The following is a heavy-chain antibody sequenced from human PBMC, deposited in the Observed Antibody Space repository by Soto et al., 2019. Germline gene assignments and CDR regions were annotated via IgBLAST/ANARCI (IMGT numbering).Heavy chain of an antibody. J-gene: IGHJ4*02. CDR3: AKAGCISTSCYYFDY. D-gene: IGHD2-2*01. CDR2: ISYDGSNK. CDR1: GFTFSSYG. V-gene: IGHV3-30*18. Sequence: GGSLRLSCAASGFTFSSYGMHWVRQAPGKGLEWVAVISYDGSNKYYADSVKGRFTISRDNSKNTLYLQMNSLRAEDTAVYYCAKAGCISTSCYYFDYWGQGTLVTVSS.